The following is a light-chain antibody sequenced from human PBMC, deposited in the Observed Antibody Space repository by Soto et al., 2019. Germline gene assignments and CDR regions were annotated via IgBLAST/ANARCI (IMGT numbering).Light chain of an antibody. V-gene: IGKV3-15*01. CDR1: QGIGDT. J-gene: IGKJ1*01. Sequence: VMCQSPSTLSVSTGEGATLSCRASQGIGDTLAWYQHKPGQTPRLLIYDTSTRATGVPTRFSGSRSGAEFTLTINSLQSEDFAVYYCQQYNNWPRTFGQGTKVDIK. CDR3: QQYNNWPRT. CDR2: DTS.